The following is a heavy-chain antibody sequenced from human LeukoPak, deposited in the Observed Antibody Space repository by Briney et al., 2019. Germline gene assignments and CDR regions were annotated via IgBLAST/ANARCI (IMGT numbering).Heavy chain of an antibody. D-gene: IGHD3-22*01. V-gene: IGHV4-61*02. J-gene: IGHJ4*02. CDR2: IYTSGST. Sequence: SQTLSLTCTVSGGSISSGSYYWSWIRQPAGKGLEWIGRIYTSGSTNYNPTLKSRVTISVDTSKNQFSLKLSSVTAADTAVYYCASGHYYDSSGYYGLGYWGQGTLVTVSS. CDR1: GGSISSGSYY. CDR3: ASGHYYDSSGYYGLGY.